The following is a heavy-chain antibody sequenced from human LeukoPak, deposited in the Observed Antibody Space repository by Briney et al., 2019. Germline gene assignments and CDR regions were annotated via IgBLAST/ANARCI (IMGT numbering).Heavy chain of an antibody. CDR2: ICPDGTGI. CDR3: VRDFRSADY. J-gene: IGHJ4*02. V-gene: IGHV3-74*01. CDR1: GLIFSLYC. Sequence: GGSLRLSCAPSGLIFSLYCMHWVRQAPGKGPMWVSRICPDGTGISYADSVKARFTTSRDNAKNTVYLQMNGLREEDTAVYYCVRDFRSADYWGQGTLVTVSS.